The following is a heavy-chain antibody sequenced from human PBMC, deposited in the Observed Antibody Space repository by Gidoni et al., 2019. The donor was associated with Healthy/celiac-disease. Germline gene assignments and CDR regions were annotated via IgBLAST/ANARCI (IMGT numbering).Heavy chain of an antibody. D-gene: IGHD6-13*01. J-gene: IGHJ3*02. V-gene: IGHV3-7*01. CDR3: ARDKAAAGTGAFDI. CDR2: IKQDGSEK. CDR1: GFTFSSYW. Sequence: EVQLVASGGGLVQPGGSLRLSCAASGFTFSSYWMSWVRQAPGKGLEWVANIKQDGSEKYYVDSVKGRFTISRDNAKNSLYLQMNSLRAEDTAVYYCARDKAAAGTGAFDIWGQGTMVTVSS.